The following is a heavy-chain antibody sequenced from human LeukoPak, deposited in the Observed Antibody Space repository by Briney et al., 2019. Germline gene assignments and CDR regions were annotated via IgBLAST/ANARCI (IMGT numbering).Heavy chain of an antibody. V-gene: IGHV3-23*01. CDR2: FSFNGEST. J-gene: IGHJ6*03. D-gene: IGHD5-18*01. CDR3: AKGGYSNGRYYYYYMDV. Sequence: GRSLRLSCAATGFTFSNFAMHWVRQAPGKGLEWVSSFSFNGESTYYADSAKGRFTISRDNSKNTLYLQMNSLRAEDTAVYYCAKGGYSNGRYYYYYMDVWGEGTTVTVSS. CDR1: GFTFSNFA.